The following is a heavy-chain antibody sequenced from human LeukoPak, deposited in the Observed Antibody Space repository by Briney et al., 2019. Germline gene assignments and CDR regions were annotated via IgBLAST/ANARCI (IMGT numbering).Heavy chain of an antibody. J-gene: IGHJ4*02. CDR2: ISTSGTYI. D-gene: IGHD4-17*01. Sequence: GGSLRLSCEASGFSFNSFGMNWVRQAPGKGLEWVSSISTSGTYISYADSVKGRFTISRDNAKNSLYLQMNSVRAEDTAVYYCARLGARQMLEYWGQGTLVTVSS. CDR1: GFSFNSFG. V-gene: IGHV3-21*01. CDR3: ARLGARQMLEY.